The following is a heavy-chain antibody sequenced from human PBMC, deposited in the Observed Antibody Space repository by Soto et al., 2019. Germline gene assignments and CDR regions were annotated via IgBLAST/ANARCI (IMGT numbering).Heavy chain of an antibody. CDR1: GFTFSSYG. CDR2: ISYDGSNK. Sequence: PGGSLRLSCAASGFTFSSYGMHWVRQAPGEGLEWVAVISYDGSNKYYADSVKGRFTISRDNSKNTLYLQMNSLRAEDTAVYYCAKDGAVKVRGVITPFNYYGLDVWGQGTTVTVSS. V-gene: IGHV3-30*18. D-gene: IGHD3-10*01. J-gene: IGHJ6*02. CDR3: AKDGAVKVRGVITPFNYYGLDV.